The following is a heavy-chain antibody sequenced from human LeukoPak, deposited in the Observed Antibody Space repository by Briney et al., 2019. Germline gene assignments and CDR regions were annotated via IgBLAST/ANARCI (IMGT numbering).Heavy chain of an antibody. CDR1: GYTFTSYG. D-gene: IGHD3-22*01. CDR3: AGDLAYYDSSGYPDAFDI. CDR2: ISAYNGNT. V-gene: IGHV1-18*01. Sequence: ASVKVSCKASGYTFTSYGISWVRQAPGQGLEWMGWISAYNGNTNYAQKLQGRVTMTTDTSTSTAYMELRSLRSDDTAVYYCAGDLAYYDSSGYPDAFDIWAKGQWSPSLQ. J-gene: IGHJ3*02.